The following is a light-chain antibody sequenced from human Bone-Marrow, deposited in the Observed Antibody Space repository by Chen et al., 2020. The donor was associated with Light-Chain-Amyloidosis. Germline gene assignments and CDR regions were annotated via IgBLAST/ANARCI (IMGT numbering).Light chain of an antibody. V-gene: IGLV3-25*03. CDR2: RDT. Sequence: SYELTQPPSVSVSPGHTARIPCSGDDLPTKYAYWYQQKPGQAPVLVIHRDTERPSGISERFSGSSSGTTATLTISGVQAEDEADDHCQSADSSGTYEVIFGGGTKLTVL. CDR1: DLPTKY. CDR3: QSADSSGTYEVI. J-gene: IGLJ2*01.